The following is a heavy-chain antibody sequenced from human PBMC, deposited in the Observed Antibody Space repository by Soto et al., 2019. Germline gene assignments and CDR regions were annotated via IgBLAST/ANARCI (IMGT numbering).Heavy chain of an antibody. D-gene: IGHD6-6*01. CDR1: GYSISSGYY. Sequence: SETLSLTCAVSGYSISSGYYWGWIRQPPGKGLEWIGSIYHSGSTYYNPSLKSRVTISVDTSKNQFSLKPSSVTAADTAVYYCARDLIAARHSDYWGQGTLVTVSS. J-gene: IGHJ4*02. CDR2: IYHSGST. CDR3: ARDLIAARHSDY. V-gene: IGHV4-38-2*02.